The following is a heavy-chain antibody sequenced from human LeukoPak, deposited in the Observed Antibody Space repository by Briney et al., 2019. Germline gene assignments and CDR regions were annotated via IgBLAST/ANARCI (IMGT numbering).Heavy chain of an antibody. CDR2: IKSESDGGTT. Sequence: PGGSLRLSCEASGITISSAWMSWVRQPPGKGLEYVGRIKSESDGGTTDHAAPVKGRFTISRDDSKNTLNLQMNSLTIEDTAVYYCTTPPDWGQGTLVTVSP. J-gene: IGHJ4*02. CDR3: TTPPD. CDR1: GITISSAW. V-gene: IGHV3-15*01.